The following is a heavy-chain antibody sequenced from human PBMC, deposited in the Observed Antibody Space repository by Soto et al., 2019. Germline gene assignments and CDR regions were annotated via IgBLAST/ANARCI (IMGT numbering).Heavy chain of an antibody. Sequence: LGLCCACSGFTIDDYTMHKVRNTPGNGLEWVSLIRWDGGSTYYADSVKGRFTISRDNSKNSLYLQMNSLRTEDTALYYCAKDMQSLGPGIAPAGKNEHYYYGTAAWCPGTTQPVSS. V-gene: IGHV3-43*01. CDR3: AKDMQSLGPGIAPAGKNEHYYYGTAA. J-gene: IGHJ6*02. CDR2: IRWDGGST. CDR1: GFTIDDYT. D-gene: IGHD6-13*01.